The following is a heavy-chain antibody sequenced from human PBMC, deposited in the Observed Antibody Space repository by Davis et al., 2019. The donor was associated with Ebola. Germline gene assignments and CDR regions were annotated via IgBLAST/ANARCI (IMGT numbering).Heavy chain of an antibody. D-gene: IGHD6-19*01. J-gene: IGHJ4*02. Sequence: GESLKISCTGSGYTFNTQWIGWVRQMPGKGLEWMGIIYPGDSDTRYSPSFQGQVTISADKSISTAYLQWSSLKASDTAMYYCASSSSGWYYFDYWGQGTLVTVSS. CDR2: IYPGDSDT. CDR3: ASSSSGWYYFDY. V-gene: IGHV5-51*01. CDR1: GYTFNTQW.